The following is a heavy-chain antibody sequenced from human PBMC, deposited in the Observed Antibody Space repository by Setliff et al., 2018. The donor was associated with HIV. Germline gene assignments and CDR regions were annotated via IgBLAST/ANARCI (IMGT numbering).Heavy chain of an antibody. CDR1: GGSISSVGYY. CDR2: IYYTGSP. D-gene: IGHD2-2*01. V-gene: IGHV4-31*03. CDR3: ARLSDPAMASFDS. J-gene: IGHJ4*02. Sequence: SETLSLTCPVSGGSISSVGYYWSWIRQHPGKGLAWIGYIYYTGSPHDNPSLKSRVTISVDTSKNQLSLKLRSVTAADTAVYYCARLSDPAMASFDSWGQGILVTVSS.